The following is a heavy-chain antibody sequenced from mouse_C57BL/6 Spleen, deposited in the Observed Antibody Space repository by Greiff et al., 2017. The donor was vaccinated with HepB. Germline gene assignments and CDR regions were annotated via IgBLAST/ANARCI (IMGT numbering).Heavy chain of an antibody. CDR1: GYSITSGYY. V-gene: IGHV3-6*01. D-gene: IGHD4-1*01. Sequence: VQLKQSGPGLVKPSQSLSLTCSVTGYSITSGYYWNWIRQFPGNKLEWMGYISYDGSNNYNPSLKNRISITRDTSKNQFFLKLNSVTTEDTATYYCAPEDWDGFAYWGQGTLVTVSA. CDR2: ISYDGSN. J-gene: IGHJ3*01. CDR3: APEDWDGFAY.